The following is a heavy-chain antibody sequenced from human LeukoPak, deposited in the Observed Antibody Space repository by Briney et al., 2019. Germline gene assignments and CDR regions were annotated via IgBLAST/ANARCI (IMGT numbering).Heavy chain of an antibody. J-gene: IGHJ6*02. V-gene: IGHV3-23*01. CDR3: AKDLSYSSSWSPSVYYYYYGMDV. Sequence: GGSLRLSCAASGFTFSSYWMHWVRQAPGKGLEWVSAISGSGGSTYYADSVKGRFTISRDNSKNTLYLQMNSLRAEDTAVYYCAKDLSYSSSWSPSVYYYYYGMDVWGQGTTVTVSS. D-gene: IGHD6-13*01. CDR2: ISGSGGST. CDR1: GFTFSSYW.